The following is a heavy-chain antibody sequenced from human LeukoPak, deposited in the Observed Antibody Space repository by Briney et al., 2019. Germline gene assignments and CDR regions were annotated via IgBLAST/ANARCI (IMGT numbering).Heavy chain of an antibody. CDR2: IYHSGST. D-gene: IGHD2-2*01. Sequence: SETLSLTCAVSGYSISSGYYWGWIRQPPGKGLEWIGSIYHSGSTYYNPSLKGRVTISVDTSKNQFSLKLSSVTAADTAVYHCARQLGYCSSTSCLLYWFDPWGQGTLVTVSS. CDR3: ARQLGYCSSTSCLLYWFDP. V-gene: IGHV4-38-2*01. CDR1: GYSISSGYY. J-gene: IGHJ5*02.